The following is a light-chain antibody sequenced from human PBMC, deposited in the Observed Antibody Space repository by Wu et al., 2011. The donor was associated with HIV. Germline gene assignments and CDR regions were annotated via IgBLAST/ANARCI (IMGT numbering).Light chain of an antibody. Sequence: EIVMTQSPATLSVSPGERATLSCRASQSVSGNLAWYQQKPGQAPRLLIYGASSRATGIPDRFSGSVSGTDFTLTISGLEPEDFAVYYCQQYGSSPVTFG. CDR1: QSVSGN. CDR3: QQYGSSPVT. CDR2: GAS. J-gene: IGKJ2*01. V-gene: IGKV3-20*01.